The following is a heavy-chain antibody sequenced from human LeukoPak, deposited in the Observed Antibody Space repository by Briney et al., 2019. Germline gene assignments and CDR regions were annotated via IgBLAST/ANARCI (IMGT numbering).Heavy chain of an antibody. J-gene: IGHJ5*02. CDR1: GDTFTTHC. D-gene: IGHD3-10*01. CDR3: ARDGRCIIWSGVPDNWFDP. V-gene: IGHV1-3*01. Sequence: GASVKVSCKTSGDTFTTHCVHCVREAPGQGLGCMGWINPGSGDTKYSEKFQGRVTFTRDTDATTAYLEVNNLRSEDTAVYYCARDGRCIIWSGVPDNWFDPWGQGTLLSVSS. CDR2: INPGSGDT.